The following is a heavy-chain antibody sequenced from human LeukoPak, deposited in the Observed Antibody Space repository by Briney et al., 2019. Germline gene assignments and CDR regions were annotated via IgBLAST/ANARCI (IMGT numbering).Heavy chain of an antibody. V-gene: IGHV1-69*01. CDR2: IIPIFGTA. CDR1: GGTFSSYG. J-gene: IGHJ4*02. CDR3: ASGVYYDSSGYSFEY. Sequence: EASVKVSRKASGGTFSSYGISWVRQAPGQGLEWMGGIIPIFGTANYAQKFQGRVTITADESTSTAYMELSSLRSEDTAVYYCASGVYYDSSGYSFEYWGQGTLVTVSS. D-gene: IGHD3-22*01.